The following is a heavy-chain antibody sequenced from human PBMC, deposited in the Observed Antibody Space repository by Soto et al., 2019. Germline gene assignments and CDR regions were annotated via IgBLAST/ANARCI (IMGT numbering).Heavy chain of an antibody. J-gene: IGHJ4*02. CDR2: IYSDGTT. D-gene: IGHD6-6*01. CDR1: GFTVSSNY. CDR3: AILSN. V-gene: IGHV3-53*01. Sequence: GGSLRLSCAASGFTVSSNYMNWVRQAPGKGLEWLSIIYSDGTTSYADSVKGRFTISRDNFKNTLYLQMNNLRAEDKAVYYCAILSNWGQGTLVTVSS.